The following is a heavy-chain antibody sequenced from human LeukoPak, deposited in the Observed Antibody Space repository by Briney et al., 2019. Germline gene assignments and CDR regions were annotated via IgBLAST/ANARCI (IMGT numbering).Heavy chain of an antibody. CDR1: GFTVITND. D-gene: IGHD1-14*01. CDR2: LYSDGNT. CDR3: ARGVEPLAANTLAY. V-gene: IGHV3-53*01. Sequence: GGSLRLSCAASGFTVITNDMTWVRRAPGKGLEWVSVLYSDGNTKYADSVRGRFTISRDNSKNTLYLEMNSLSPDDTAVYYCARGVEPLAANTLAYWGQGTLVTVSS. J-gene: IGHJ4*02.